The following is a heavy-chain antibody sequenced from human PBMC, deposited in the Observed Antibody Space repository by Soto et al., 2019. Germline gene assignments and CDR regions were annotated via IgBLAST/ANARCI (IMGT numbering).Heavy chain of an antibody. CDR2: INHSGST. CDR3: ARDLWGYCGADCYPLDV. V-gene: IGHV4-34*01. CDR1: GGSFSGYY. Sequence: SETLSLTCAVYGGSFSGYYWSWIRQPPGKGLEWIGEINHSGSTNYNPSLKSRVTISVDTSKNQFSLKLNSVTAADTAVYYCARDLWGYCGADCYPLDVWGQGTTVTVSS. D-gene: IGHD2-21*02. J-gene: IGHJ6*02.